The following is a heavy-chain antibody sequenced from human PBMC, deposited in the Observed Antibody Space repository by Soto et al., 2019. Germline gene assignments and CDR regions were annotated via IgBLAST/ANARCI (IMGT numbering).Heavy chain of an antibody. CDR1: GFNFNDYG. CDR2: ISWTGGPI. V-gene: IGHV3-9*01. J-gene: IGHJ4*02. Sequence: EVQLVESGGGLVQPGRSLRLSCAASGFNFNDYGMHWVRQVPGKGLEWVSGISWTGGPIGYSDSVKGRFTISRDNAKNSLYLQMNSLRAEDTALYYCTKDIRRYGDYGPHYFDYWGQGTLVAVSS. CDR3: TKDIRRYGDYGPHYFDY. D-gene: IGHD2-21*02.